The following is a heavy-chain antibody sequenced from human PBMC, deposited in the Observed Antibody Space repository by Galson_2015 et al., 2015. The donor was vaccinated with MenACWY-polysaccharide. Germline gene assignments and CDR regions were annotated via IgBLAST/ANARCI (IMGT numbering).Heavy chain of an antibody. CDR2: ILQDGSSK. Sequence: SLRLSCAASGFTFSSYWMHWVRQAPGKGLVWVSRILQDGSSKSYADSVKGRFTISRDNAKNMLHLQMNGLRGEDTAVYYCTRGCQYTGNYGGDWGQGTLVTVSS. J-gene: IGHJ4*02. CDR3: TRGCQYTGNYGGD. D-gene: IGHD1-7*01. V-gene: IGHV3-74*01. CDR1: GFTFSSYW.